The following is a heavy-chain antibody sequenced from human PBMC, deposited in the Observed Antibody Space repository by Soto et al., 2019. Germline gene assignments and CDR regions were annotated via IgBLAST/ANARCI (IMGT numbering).Heavy chain of an antibody. J-gene: IGHJ6*02. V-gene: IGHV1-3*01. CDR3: ARVVDVRPETYSGMDV. Sequence: ASVKVSCKAFGYTFENYVIHWVRQAPGHGLEWLGYMNAGTGNKKNSHHFQDRLILTRETTATTAYLELSGLTSVNRAISYGARVVDVRPETYSGMDVWGHGTRVTVSS. D-gene: IGHD3-16*02. CDR1: GYTFENYV. CDR2: MNAGTGNK.